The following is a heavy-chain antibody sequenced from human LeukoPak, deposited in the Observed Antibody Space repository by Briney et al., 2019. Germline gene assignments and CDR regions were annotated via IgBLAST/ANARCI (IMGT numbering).Heavy chain of an antibody. J-gene: IGHJ4*02. CDR1: GYTFTGYY. D-gene: IGHD6-19*01. CDR2: INPNSGGT. CDR3: ATEATVADLYYFDY. V-gene: IGHV1-2*06. Sequence: GASVKVSCKASGYTFTGYYMHWVRQAPGQGLEWMGRINPNSGGTNYAQKFQGRVTMTRDTSISTAYMELSRLRSDDTAVYYCATEATVADLYYFDYWGQGTLVTVSS.